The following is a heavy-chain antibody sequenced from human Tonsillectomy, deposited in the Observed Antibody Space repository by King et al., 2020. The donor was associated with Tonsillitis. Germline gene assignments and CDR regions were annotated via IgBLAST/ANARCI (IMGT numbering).Heavy chain of an antibody. Sequence: VQLVESGGGVVQPGRSLRLSCAASGYTFSNYAINWVRQAPGKGLEWVALISHDGSDKYYADSVKGRFTISRDNSKNTLYLQMNSLSAEDTAVYYCATDAYCPSGGCSFDYWGQGTLVTVSS. D-gene: IGHD2-8*01. CDR2: ISHDGSDK. CDR3: ATDAYCPSGGCSFDY. CDR1: GYTFSNYA. V-gene: IGHV3-30*03. J-gene: IGHJ4*02.